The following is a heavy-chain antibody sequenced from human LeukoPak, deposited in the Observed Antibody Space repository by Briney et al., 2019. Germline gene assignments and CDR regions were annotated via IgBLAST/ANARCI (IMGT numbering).Heavy chain of an antibody. J-gene: IGHJ4*02. V-gene: IGHV4-4*07. D-gene: IGHD1-26*01. CDR2: ISTSGNT. CDR1: GGSITSYY. Sequence: SETLSLTCTVSGGSITSYYWSWIRQPAGKGLEWIGHISTSGNTNYNPSLKSRVTMSIDTSKNQFSLKLNSVTAADTAVYYCAREANIVGATMIWGQGTLVIVSS. CDR3: AREANIVGATMI.